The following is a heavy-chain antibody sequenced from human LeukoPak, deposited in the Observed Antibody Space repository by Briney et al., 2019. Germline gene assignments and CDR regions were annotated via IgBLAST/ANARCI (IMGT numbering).Heavy chain of an antibody. CDR3: AKPTEGS. CDR1: GFTFSNAW. D-gene: IGHD4-17*01. V-gene: IGHV3-23*01. CDR2: IVGGGGST. Sequence: PGGSLRLSCAASGFTFSNAWMSWVRQAPGKGLEWVSAIVGGGGSTYYADSVKGRFTISRDNSKNTLFLQMNSLRAEDTAVYYCAKPTEGSWGQGTLVTVSS. J-gene: IGHJ5*02.